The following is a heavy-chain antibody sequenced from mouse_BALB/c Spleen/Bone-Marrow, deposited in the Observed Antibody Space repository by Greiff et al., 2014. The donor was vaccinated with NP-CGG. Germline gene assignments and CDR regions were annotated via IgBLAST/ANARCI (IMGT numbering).Heavy chain of an antibody. CDR3: ARWEYYAMDY. D-gene: IGHD4-1*01. Sequence: EVQLVESGAELVKPGASVKLSCTASGFNIKDTYMHWVKQRPEQGLEWTGRIDPANGNTKYDPKFQGKATITADTSSNTAYLQLSSLTSEDPAVYYCARWEYYAMDYWGQGTSVTVSS. J-gene: IGHJ4*01. CDR2: IDPANGNT. V-gene: IGHV14-3*02. CDR1: GFNIKDTY.